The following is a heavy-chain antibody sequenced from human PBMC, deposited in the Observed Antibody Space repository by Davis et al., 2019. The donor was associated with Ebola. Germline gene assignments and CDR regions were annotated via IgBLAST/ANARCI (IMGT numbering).Heavy chain of an antibody. CDR3: AITYSSSWYERNAFDI. CDR2: IYPGDSDT. J-gene: IGHJ3*02. D-gene: IGHD6-13*01. V-gene: IGHV5-51*01. CDR1: GYSFTSYW. Sequence: GESLKISCKGSGYSFTSYWIGWVRQMPGKGLEWMGIIYPGDSDTRYSPSFQGQVTISADKSISTAYLQWSSLKASDTAMYYCAITYSSSWYERNAFDIWGQGTMVTVSS.